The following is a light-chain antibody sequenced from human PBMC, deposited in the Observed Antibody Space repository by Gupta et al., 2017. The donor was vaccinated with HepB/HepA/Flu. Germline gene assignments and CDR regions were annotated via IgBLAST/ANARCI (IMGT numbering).Light chain of an antibody. Sequence: ESVLTQTPATLSLSPGERATLSCRASQSVSSYLAWYQQKPGQAPRLLIYVASNRATGIPARFSGSGSGTDFTLTISSLEPEDFAVYYCQQRSNWPITFGQGTRLEIK. J-gene: IGKJ5*01. CDR1: QSVSSY. CDR2: VAS. CDR3: QQRSNWPIT. V-gene: IGKV3-11*01.